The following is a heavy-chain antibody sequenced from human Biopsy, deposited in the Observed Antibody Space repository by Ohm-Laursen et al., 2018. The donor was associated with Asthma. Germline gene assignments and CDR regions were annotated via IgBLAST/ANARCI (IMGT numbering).Heavy chain of an antibody. J-gene: IGHJ4*02. V-gene: IGHV5-51*01. D-gene: IGHD3-10*01. Sequence: ESLKISCKSSGYIFTSYWIGWVRQMPGKGLEWMGNIFPGDADTIYSPSFQGQVPISADKSISTAYLQRTSLKASDTPIYYWARLAYGSGSFFDFWGQGTLVTVAS. CDR2: IFPGDADT. CDR1: GYIFTSYW. CDR3: ARLAYGSGSFFDF.